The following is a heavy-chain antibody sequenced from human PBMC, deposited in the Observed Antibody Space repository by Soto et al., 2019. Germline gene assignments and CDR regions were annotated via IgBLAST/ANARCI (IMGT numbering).Heavy chain of an antibody. CDR3: ARRYGSAFDI. V-gene: IGHV4-59*01. Sequence: PSETLSLTCTVSGGSISSYYWSRIRQPPGKGLEWIGYIYYSGSTNYNPSLKSRVTISVDTSKNQFSLKLSSVTAADTAVYYCARRYGSAFDIWGQGTMVT. CDR2: IYYSGST. D-gene: IGHD3-10*01. J-gene: IGHJ3*02. CDR1: GGSISSYY.